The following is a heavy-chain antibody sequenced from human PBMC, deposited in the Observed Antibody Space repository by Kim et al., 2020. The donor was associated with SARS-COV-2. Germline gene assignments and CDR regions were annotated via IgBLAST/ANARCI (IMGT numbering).Heavy chain of an antibody. D-gene: IGHD3-10*01. J-gene: IGHJ4*02. Sequence: STNYHPSLKSRVTISVDKSKNQFSLKLSSVTAADTAVYYCARDDYGSGSYWGQGTLVTVSS. CDR3: ARDDYGSGSY. V-gene: IGHV4-4*02. CDR2: ST.